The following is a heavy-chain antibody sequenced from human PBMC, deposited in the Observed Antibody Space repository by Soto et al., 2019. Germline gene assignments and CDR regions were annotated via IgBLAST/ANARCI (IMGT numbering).Heavy chain of an antibody. V-gene: IGHV4-31*03. Sequence: PSETLSLTCTGSGGSISSGGYYWSWIRQHPGKGLEWIGYIYYSGSTYYNPSLKSRVTISVDTSKNQFSLKLSSVTAADTAVYYCARDKVTTVTNYYYYYGMDVWGQGTTVTVSS. D-gene: IGHD4-17*01. J-gene: IGHJ6*02. CDR1: GGSISSGGYY. CDR2: IYYSGST. CDR3: ARDKVTTVTNYYYYYGMDV.